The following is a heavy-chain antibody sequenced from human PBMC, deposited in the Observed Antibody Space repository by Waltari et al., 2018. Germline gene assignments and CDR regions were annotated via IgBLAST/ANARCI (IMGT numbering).Heavy chain of an antibody. D-gene: IGHD3-22*01. CDR2: IYYSGST. CDR3: AREVWDYYDSSGYYYGRFDY. J-gene: IGHJ4*02. CDR1: GGSVSSGSYY. Sequence: QESGPGLVKPSETLSLTCTVSGGSVSSGSYYWSWIRQPPGKGLEWIGYIYYSGSTNYNPSLKSRVTISVDTSKNQFSLKLSSVTAADTAVYYCAREVWDYYDSSGYYYGRFDYWGQGTL. V-gene: IGHV4-61*01.